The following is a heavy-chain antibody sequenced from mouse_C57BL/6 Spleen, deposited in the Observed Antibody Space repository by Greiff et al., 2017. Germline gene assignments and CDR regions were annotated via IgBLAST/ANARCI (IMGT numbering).Heavy chain of an antibody. J-gene: IGHJ3*01. CDR2: IRSKSNNYAT. CDR1: GFSFNTYA. CDR3: VRGALTGPSFAY. D-gene: IGHD4-1*01. V-gene: IGHV10-1*01. Sequence: EVQLVESGGGLVQPKGSLKLSCAASGFSFNTYAMNWVRQAPGKGLEWVARIRSKSNNYATYYADSVKDRFTISRDDSESMLYLQMNNLKTEDTAMYYCVRGALTGPSFAYWGQGTLVTVSA.